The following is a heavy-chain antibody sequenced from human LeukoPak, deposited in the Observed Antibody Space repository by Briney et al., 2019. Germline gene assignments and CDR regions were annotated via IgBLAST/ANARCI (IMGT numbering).Heavy chain of an antibody. Sequence: ASVKVSCKASGYTFTSYGITWVRQTPGQGLEWMGWISAYTGKTDYAEKLQGRVTMTTDTSTSTAYMELRSLRSDDTAVYYCAREVVAWQADYWGQGTLVTVSS. CDR1: GYTFTSYG. J-gene: IGHJ4*02. V-gene: IGHV1-18*01. CDR3: AREVVAWQADY. D-gene: IGHD2-15*01. CDR2: ISAYTGKT.